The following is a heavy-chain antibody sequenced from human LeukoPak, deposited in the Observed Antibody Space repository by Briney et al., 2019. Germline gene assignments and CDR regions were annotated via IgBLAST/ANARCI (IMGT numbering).Heavy chain of an antibody. CDR1: GGSISSYY. J-gene: IGHJ4*02. CDR2: IYYSGST. CDR3: ARDHYGXGSYGY. V-gene: IGHV4-59*01. Sequence: PSETLSLTCTVSGGSISSYYWSWIRQPPGKGLEWIGYIYYSGSTNYNPSLKSRVTISVDTSKNQFSLKLSSVTAADTAVYYCARDHYGXGSYGYWXQGTLXTVSS. D-gene: IGHD3-10*01.